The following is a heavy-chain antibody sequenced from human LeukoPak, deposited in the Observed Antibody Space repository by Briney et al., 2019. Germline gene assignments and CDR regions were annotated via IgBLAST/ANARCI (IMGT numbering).Heavy chain of an antibody. J-gene: IGHJ4*02. CDR1: GGTFSSYA. CDR3: ARMVDSSGPDIDY. Sequence: GASVKVSCKASGGTFSSYAISWVRQAPGQGLEWMGRIIPIFGIANYAQKFQGRVRITADKSTSTAYMELSSLRSEDTAVYYCARMVDSSGPDIDYWGQGTLVTVSS. D-gene: IGHD3-22*01. V-gene: IGHV1-69*04. CDR2: IIPIFGIA.